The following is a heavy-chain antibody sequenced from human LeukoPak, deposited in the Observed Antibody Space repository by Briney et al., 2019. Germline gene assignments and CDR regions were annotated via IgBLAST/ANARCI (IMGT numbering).Heavy chain of an antibody. CDR2: ISYDGSNK. J-gene: IGHJ4*02. V-gene: IGHV3-30-3*01. D-gene: IGHD5-18*01. Sequence: GGSLRLSCAASGFTFSSYAMSWVRQAPGKGLEWVAVISYDGSNKYYADSVKGRFTISRDNSKNTLYLQMNSLRAEDTAVYYCARDQNSYGFPDYCGQGTLVTVSS. CDR1: GFTFSSYA. CDR3: ARDQNSYGFPDY.